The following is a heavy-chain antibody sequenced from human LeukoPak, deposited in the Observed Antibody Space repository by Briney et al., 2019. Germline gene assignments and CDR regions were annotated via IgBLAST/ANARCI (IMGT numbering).Heavy chain of an antibody. Sequence: PGGSPRLSCAASGFSFSSYEMNWVRQAPGKGLEWLSYISGSGSDIFYADSVRGRFTISRDNAKSSLFLQMNSLRAEDTAVYYCMREDIVDALDLWGQGTLLTVSS. V-gene: IGHV3-48*03. CDR2: ISGSGSDI. CDR3: MREDIVDALDL. D-gene: IGHD5-12*01. CDR1: GFSFSSYE. J-gene: IGHJ3*01.